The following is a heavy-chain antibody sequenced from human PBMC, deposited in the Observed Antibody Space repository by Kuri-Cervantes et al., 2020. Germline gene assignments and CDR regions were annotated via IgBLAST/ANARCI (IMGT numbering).Heavy chain of an antibody. CDR3: ARVWGNWNYDRIFDY. Sequence: GESLKISCAASGFTFSSYWMHWVRQAPGKGLVWVSLIYSGGSTYYADSVKGRFTISSDNSKNTLYLQMNTLRAEDTAVYYCARVWGNWNYDRIFDYWGQGTLVTVSS. CDR1: GFTFSSYW. V-gene: IGHV3-53*01. J-gene: IGHJ4*02. D-gene: IGHD1-7*01. CDR2: IYSGGST.